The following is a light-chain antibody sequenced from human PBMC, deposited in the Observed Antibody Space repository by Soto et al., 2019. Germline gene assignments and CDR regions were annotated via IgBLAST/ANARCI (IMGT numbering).Light chain of an antibody. Sequence: EIVMTQSPDNLSVSPGERATLSCRASQRIINNLSWYQQKPGQAPMLLIYVASIRASGFPARFSGSGSGTEFTLTFSSLQSEDFAVYYCQEYNDWPPLTFGGGTKVEIK. CDR2: VAS. CDR1: QRIINN. V-gene: IGKV3-15*01. J-gene: IGKJ4*01. CDR3: QEYNDWPPLT.